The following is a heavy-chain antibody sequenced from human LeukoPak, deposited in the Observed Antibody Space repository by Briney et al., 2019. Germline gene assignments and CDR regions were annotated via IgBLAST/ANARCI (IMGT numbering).Heavy chain of an antibody. CDR1: GFTFSSYA. CDR3: AKVAPGGWYGGAFDI. J-gene: IGHJ3*02. CDR2: ISGSGDIT. D-gene: IGHD6-19*01. V-gene: IGHV3-23*01. Sequence: GGSLRLSCAASGFTFSSYAITWVRQAPGKGLEWVSAISGSGDITYYADSVKGRFTISRDNSKNTLFLQMNSLRAEDTALYHCAKVAPGGWYGGAFDIWGLGTMVTVSS.